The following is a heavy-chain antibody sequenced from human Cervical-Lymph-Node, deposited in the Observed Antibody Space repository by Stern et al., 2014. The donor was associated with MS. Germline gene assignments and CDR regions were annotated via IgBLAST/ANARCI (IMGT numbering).Heavy chain of an antibody. Sequence: MQLVESGAEVKKPGASVKVSCKASGYTFTSYGISWVRQAPGQGLEWMGWIRAYNGNTNYAQKLQGRVPMTTDTSTSTAYMELRSLRSDDTAVYYCARAMRGHGGYYYGMDVWGQGTTVTVSS. CDR2: IRAYNGNT. CDR3: ARAMRGHGGYYYGMDV. CDR1: GYTFTSYG. J-gene: IGHJ6*02. D-gene: IGHD3-16*01. V-gene: IGHV1-18*01.